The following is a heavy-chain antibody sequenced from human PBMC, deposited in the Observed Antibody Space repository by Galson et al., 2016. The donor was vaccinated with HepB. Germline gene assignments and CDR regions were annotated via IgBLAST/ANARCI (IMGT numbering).Heavy chain of an antibody. CDR3: ARRSITTMHV. J-gene: IGHJ6*02. D-gene: IGHD3-22*01. CDR1: GGSISSSGFY. Sequence: ETLSLTCTVSGGSISSSGFYWGWIRQPPGKGLEWIGSIYYSGSTYYNPSLKSRVTMSVDTSKNQFSLKLSSVTAADTAVYYCARRSITTMHVWGQGTTVTVSS. CDR2: IYYSGST. V-gene: IGHV4-39*01.